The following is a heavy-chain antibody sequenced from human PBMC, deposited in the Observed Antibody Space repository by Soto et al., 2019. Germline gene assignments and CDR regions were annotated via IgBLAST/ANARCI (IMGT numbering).Heavy chain of an antibody. V-gene: IGHV4-59*12. CDR2: IHRTGST. CDR3: ARLQFGEGFDY. CDR1: RGSISSYY. Sequence: SETLSLTCSVSRGSISSYYWSWVRQPPGKGLEWIGFIHRTGSTKYNPSLKSRVSMSVDKSKNQFSLHLTSVTAADTAVYYCARLQFGEGFDYWGQGALVTVSS. D-gene: IGHD3-10*01. J-gene: IGHJ4*02.